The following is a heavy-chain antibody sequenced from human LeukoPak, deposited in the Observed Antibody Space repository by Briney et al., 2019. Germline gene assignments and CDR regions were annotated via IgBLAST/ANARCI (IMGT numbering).Heavy chain of an antibody. CDR1: GFTFSSHG. Sequence: GGTLRLSCAASGFTFSSHGMNWVRQAPGKGLEWVSGISPSGGITYYTDSVKGRFTISRDNSKNTLYLQMHSLRAEDTAIYYCAKPSRDFDSSGYSHFDYWGQGTLVTVSS. D-gene: IGHD3-22*01. CDR2: ISPSGGIT. V-gene: IGHV3-23*01. CDR3: AKPSRDFDSSGYSHFDY. J-gene: IGHJ4*02.